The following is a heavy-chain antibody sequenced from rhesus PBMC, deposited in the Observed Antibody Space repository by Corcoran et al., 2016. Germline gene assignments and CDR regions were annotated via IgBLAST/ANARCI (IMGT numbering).Heavy chain of an antibody. CDR1: GGSISSNY. CDR2: ISGSGGRT. J-gene: IGHJ2*01. D-gene: IGHD6-13*01. Sequence: QLQLQESGPGLVKPSETLSLTCAVSGGSISSNYWSWIRQPPGKGLEGIGRISGSGGRTNYNPSLKSRVTISTDTSKNQFSLKLSSVTAADTAVYYCARVGYSSWSGYFDLWGPGTPITISS. CDR3: ARVGYSSWSGYFDL. V-gene: IGHV4-173*01.